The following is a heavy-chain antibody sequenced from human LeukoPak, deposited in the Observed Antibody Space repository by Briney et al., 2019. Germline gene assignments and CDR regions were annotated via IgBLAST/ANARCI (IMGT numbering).Heavy chain of an antibody. J-gene: IGHJ4*02. CDR3: ARDRHKCNYDSGGYPPY. D-gene: IGHD3-22*01. CDR2: ISSGSGSM. V-gene: IGHV3-21*01. CDR1: GFTFNTYT. Sequence: GGSLRLSCAASGFTFNTYTMNWVRQAPGKGLEWVSSISSGSGSMFYIDSVRGRFTISRDNARNSLYLQMNTLRAEDTAVYYCARDRHKCNYDSGGYPPYWGQGTLVTVSS.